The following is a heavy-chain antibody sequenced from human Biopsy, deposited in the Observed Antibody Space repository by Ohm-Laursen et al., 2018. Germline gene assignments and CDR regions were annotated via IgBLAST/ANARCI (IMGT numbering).Heavy chain of an antibody. CDR1: GFPFSDYY. CDR3: ARDTRWSPYHMDV. CDR2: ISSGGTTI. V-gene: IGHV3-11*01. D-gene: IGHD4-23*01. Sequence: SLRLSCAASGFPFSDYYMRWIRQAPGKGLEWVSYISSGGTTIYYADSVKSRFTISRDNAKNSLYLQMNSLRADDTAVYYCARDTRWSPYHMDVWGQGTTVTVSS. J-gene: IGHJ6*02.